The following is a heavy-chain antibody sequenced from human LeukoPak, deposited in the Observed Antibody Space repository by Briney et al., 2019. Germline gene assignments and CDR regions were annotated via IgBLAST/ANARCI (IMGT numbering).Heavy chain of an antibody. D-gene: IGHD6-19*01. J-gene: IGHJ6*03. CDR1: GGSISSSSYY. Sequence: SETLSLTCTVSGGSISSSSYYWGWIRQPPGKGLEWIGRIYYSGSTYYNPSLKSRVTISVDTSKNQFSLKLSSVTAADTAVYYCARDHYSSGWGYYYYYYMDVWGKGTTVTVSS. CDR3: ARDHYSSGWGYYYYYYMDV. V-gene: IGHV4-39*07. CDR2: IYYSGST.